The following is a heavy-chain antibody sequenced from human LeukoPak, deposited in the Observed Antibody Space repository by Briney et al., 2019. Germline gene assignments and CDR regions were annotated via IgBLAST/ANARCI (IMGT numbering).Heavy chain of an antibody. V-gene: IGHV3-11*01. CDR2: ISSSGSTI. Sequence: GGSLRLSCAASGFTFSDYYMSWLRQAPGKGLEWVSYISSSGSTIYYADSVKGRFTISRDNAKNSLYLQMNSLRAEDTAVYYCARDTSYCSSTSCYRTGIAAAGFDYWSQGTLVTVSS. CDR3: ARDTSYCSSTSCYRTGIAAAGFDY. D-gene: IGHD2-2*02. CDR1: GFTFSDYY. J-gene: IGHJ4*02.